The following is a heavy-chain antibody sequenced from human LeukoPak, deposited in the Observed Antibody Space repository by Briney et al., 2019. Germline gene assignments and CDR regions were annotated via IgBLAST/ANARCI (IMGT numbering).Heavy chain of an antibody. CDR1: GYTFTSYY. D-gene: IGHD6-13*01. CDR3: ARERKAAAGTGSWDY. CDR2: INPSGGST. J-gene: IGHJ4*02. Sequence: GASVKVSCKASGYTFTSYYMHWVRHAPGQGLEWMGIINPSGGSTSYAQKFQGRVTMTRDTSTSTVYMELSSLRSEDTAVYYCARERKAAAGTGSWDYWGQGTLVTVSS. V-gene: IGHV1-46*01.